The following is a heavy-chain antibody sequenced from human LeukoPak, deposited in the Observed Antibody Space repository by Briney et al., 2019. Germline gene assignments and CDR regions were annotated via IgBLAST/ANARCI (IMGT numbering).Heavy chain of an antibody. J-gene: IGHJ4*02. D-gene: IGHD5-18*01. CDR1: GFTFSSYA. CDR2: INESGGDT. CDR3: AKASAGGAMALSSIDG. Sequence: GGSLRLSCAASGFTFSSYAMSWVRQAPGKGLEWVSAINESGGDTYYADSVKGRFTISRDNSKNTLYLQMNSLRAEDPAVYFCAKASAGGAMALSSIDGWSQGTLVTVS. V-gene: IGHV3-23*01.